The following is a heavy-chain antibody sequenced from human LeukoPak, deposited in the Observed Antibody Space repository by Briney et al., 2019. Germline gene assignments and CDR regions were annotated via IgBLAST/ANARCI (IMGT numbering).Heavy chain of an antibody. J-gene: IGHJ4*02. Sequence: GGSLRLSCAASGFTFSSYEMNWVRQAPGKGLEWVSYTSSSGSTIYYADSVKGRFTISRDNAKNSLFLQMNSLRPEDTALYYCGKDLLAMAGTIGSWGQGTLVTVSS. CDR2: TSSSGSTI. CDR3: GKDLLAMAGTIGS. D-gene: IGHD6-19*01. CDR1: GFTFSSYE. V-gene: IGHV3-48*03.